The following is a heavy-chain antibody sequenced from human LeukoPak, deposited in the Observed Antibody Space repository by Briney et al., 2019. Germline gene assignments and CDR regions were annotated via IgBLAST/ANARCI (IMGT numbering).Heavy chain of an antibody. J-gene: IGHJ4*02. V-gene: IGHV1-46*01. D-gene: IGHD3-22*01. Sequence: ASVKVSGKASGYTFTSYYMHWVRQAPGPGLEGMGIINPRGGSTSYAQTFQGRVTMTRDTSTSTVYMELSSLRSEDTAVYYCARGRDSSGYWTNYFDYWGQGTLVIVSS. CDR1: GYTFTSYY. CDR2: INPRGGST. CDR3: ARGRDSSGYWTNYFDY.